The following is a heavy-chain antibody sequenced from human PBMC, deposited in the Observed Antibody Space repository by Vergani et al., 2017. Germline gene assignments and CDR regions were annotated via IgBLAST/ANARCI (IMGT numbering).Heavy chain of an antibody. J-gene: IGHJ4*02. CDR1: GYTFSSYD. Sequence: QVQLVQSGAEVKKPGASVKVSCQASGYTFSSYDINWVRQATGQGLEWMGWMNLNSGNTGYAQKFQGRVTMTRTTSIGKAYMELSSLRSEDTAVYYCASAKTLTGGKYYFDYWGQGTLVTVSS. CDR3: ASAKTLTGGKYYFDY. D-gene: IGHD3-16*01. V-gene: IGHV1-8*01. CDR2: MNLNSGNT.